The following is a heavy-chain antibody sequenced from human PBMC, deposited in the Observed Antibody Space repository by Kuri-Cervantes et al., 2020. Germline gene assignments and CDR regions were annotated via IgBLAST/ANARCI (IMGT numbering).Heavy chain of an antibody. V-gene: IGHV4-34*01. D-gene: IGHD3-10*01. Sequence: SQTLSLTCAVYGGSFSGYYWSWIRQSPGKGLEWVGEINHSGSTNYNPSLKSRVTISVDKSKNQFSLKLSSVTAADTAVYYCARSGRFREVDAFDIWGQGTMVTVSS. J-gene: IGHJ3*02. CDR1: GGSFSGYY. CDR2: INHSGST. CDR3: ARSGRFREVDAFDI.